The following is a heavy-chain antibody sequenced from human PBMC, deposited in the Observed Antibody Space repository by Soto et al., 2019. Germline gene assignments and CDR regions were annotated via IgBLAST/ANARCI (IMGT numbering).Heavy chain of an antibody. V-gene: IGHV1-69*06. Sequence: ASVKVSCKASGGTFSSYAISWVRQAPGQGLEWMGGIIPIFGTANYAQKFQGRVTITADKSTSTAYVELSSLRSEDTAAYYCARNGEMATINYLDYGGQGTLVTVSS. J-gene: IGHJ4*02. CDR3: ARNGEMATINYLDY. CDR1: GGTFSSYA. CDR2: IIPIFGTA. D-gene: IGHD5-12*01.